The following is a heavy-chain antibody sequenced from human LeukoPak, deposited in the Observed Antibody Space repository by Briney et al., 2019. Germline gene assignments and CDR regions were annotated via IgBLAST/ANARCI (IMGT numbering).Heavy chain of an antibody. CDR1: GYTFTSYG. CDR2: ISAYNGNT. V-gene: IGHV1-18*01. Sequence: ASVKVSCTASGYTFTSYGISWVRQAPGQGLEWMGWISAYNGNTNYAQKLQGRVTMTADTSTSTAYMELRSLRSDDTAVYYCARGDYDFWSGPYYYMEVWGKGTTVTVSS. J-gene: IGHJ6*03. D-gene: IGHD3-3*01. CDR3: ARGDYDFWSGPYYYMEV.